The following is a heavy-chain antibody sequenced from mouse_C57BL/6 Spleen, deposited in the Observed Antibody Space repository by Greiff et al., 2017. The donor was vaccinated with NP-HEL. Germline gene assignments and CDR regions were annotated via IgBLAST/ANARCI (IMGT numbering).Heavy chain of an antibody. CDR1: GFTFTDYY. CDR3: VKAVGRTAQATWFAY. J-gene: IGHJ3*01. Sequence: DVMLVESGGGLVQPGASLRLSCAASGFTFTDYYMSWVRQPPGKAPEWLALIRNKANGYTTEYTASVKGRFTISRDNSQNILYLQMNTLRAEDSATYYCVKAVGRTAQATWFAYWGQGTLVTVSA. D-gene: IGHD3-2*02. CDR2: IRNKANGYTT. V-gene: IGHV7-4*01.